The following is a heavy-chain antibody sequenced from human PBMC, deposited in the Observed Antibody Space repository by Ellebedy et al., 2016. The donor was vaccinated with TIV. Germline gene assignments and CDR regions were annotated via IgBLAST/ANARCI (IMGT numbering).Heavy chain of an antibody. CDR3: ARDRIDTSRWEVYYYYGMDV. Sequence: PGGSLRLSCAVSGFTFSDYYMSWIRQAPGKGLVWVSHIKSDGSSTSYADFVKGRFTISRDNATNTLYLQMNSLRVEDTAVYYCARDRIDTSRWEVYYYYGMDVWGQGTTVTVSS. CDR1: GFTFSDYY. D-gene: IGHD6-13*01. J-gene: IGHJ6*02. V-gene: IGHV3-74*01. CDR2: IKSDGSST.